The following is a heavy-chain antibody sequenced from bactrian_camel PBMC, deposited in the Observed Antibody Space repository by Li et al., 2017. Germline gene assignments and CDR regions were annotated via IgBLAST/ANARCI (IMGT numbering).Heavy chain of an antibody. J-gene: IGHJ4*01. D-gene: IGHD2*01. Sequence: HVQLVESGGGSVQAGESLRLSCTAPGFTSHACSVDWYRQAEGKQREWVSVISPDGTTKLADSIKGRFTISLDNAKNTLYLQMNSLKPEDTAMYYCAAGGGNGAFCYTGERSMDYWGQGTQVTVS. CDR1: GFTSHACS. V-gene: IGHV3S55*01. CDR2: ISPDGTT. CDR3: AAGGGNGAFCYTGERSMDY.